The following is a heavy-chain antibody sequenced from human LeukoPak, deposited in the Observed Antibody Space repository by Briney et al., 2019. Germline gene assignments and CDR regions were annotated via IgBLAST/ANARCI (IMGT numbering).Heavy chain of an antibody. Sequence: GGSLRLSCAASGFTVSSNYMTWVRQAPGKGLEWGSVIYSGGSTYYADSVKGRFTISRDNSKNTLYLQMNSLTAEDTAVYYCARDVEMALWGQGTLVTVSS. CDR1: GFTVSSNY. V-gene: IGHV3-53*01. CDR2: IYSGGST. CDR3: ARDVEMAL. J-gene: IGHJ4*02. D-gene: IGHD3-16*02.